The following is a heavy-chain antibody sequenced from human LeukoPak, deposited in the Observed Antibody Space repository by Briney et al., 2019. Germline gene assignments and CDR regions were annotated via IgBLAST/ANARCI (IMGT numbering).Heavy chain of an antibody. J-gene: IGHJ4*02. D-gene: IGHD4-17*01. CDR3: ARQVTVTIYYFDY. Sequence: SETLSLTCTVSGGSISSSSYYWGWIRQPQGKGLEWIGSIYYSGSTYYNPSLKSRVTISVDTSKNQFSLKLSSVTAADTAVYYCARQVTVTIYYFDYWGQGTLVTVS. CDR2: IYYSGST. V-gene: IGHV4-39*01. CDR1: GGSISSSSYY.